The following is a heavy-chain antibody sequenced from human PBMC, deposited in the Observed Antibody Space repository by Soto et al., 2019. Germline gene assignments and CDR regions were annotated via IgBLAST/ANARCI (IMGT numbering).Heavy chain of an antibody. V-gene: IGHV1-69*01. D-gene: IGHD2-8*01. Sequence: QVQPVQSGAAVKKPGSSVSVACKASGGTFSSYAISWVRQAPGQGLEWMGRIIPIFGTANYAQKFQGRVPITGDESKRTAYMELSIQRSEDRALYYCARVMYGRTAVWGQGTMVTVSS. CDR3: ARVMYGRTAV. CDR2: IIPIFGTA. CDR1: GGTFSSYA. J-gene: IGHJ3*01.